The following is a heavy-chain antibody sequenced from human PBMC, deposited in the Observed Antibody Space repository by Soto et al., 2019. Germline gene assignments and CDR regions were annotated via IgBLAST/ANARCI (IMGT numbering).Heavy chain of an antibody. J-gene: IGHJ4*02. V-gene: IGHV3-33*01. Sequence: QVQLVESGGGVVQPGRSLRLSCAASGLTFSSHGMHWVRQAPGKGLEWVAVIWYDGSEKYYADSVKGRFTISRDNSRSTLNLQMNSLRVEDTAVYYCARWGDSKRLDYWGQGTLVTVSS. D-gene: IGHD2-21*02. CDR3: ARWGDSKRLDY. CDR1: GLTFSSHG. CDR2: IWYDGSEK.